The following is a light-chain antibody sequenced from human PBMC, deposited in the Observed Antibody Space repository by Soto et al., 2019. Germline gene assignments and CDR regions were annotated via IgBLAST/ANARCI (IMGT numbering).Light chain of an antibody. V-gene: IGKV3-15*01. J-gene: IGKJ1*01. Sequence: EIVMTQSPATLSVSPGERATLSCRASQSVSSNLAWYQQKPGQAPRLLIYGASTRATGIPARSSGSGSGREFTLTISSLQSEDFAVYYCQHYNNWPPWTFGQGTKVDIK. CDR2: GAS. CDR1: QSVSSN. CDR3: QHYNNWPPWT.